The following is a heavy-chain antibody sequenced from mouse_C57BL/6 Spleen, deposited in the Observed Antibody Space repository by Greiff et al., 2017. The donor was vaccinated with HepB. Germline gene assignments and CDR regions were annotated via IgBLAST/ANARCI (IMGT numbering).Heavy chain of an antibody. CDR2: IWSGGST. CDR3: ARTYLDY. CDR1: GFSLTSYG. Sequence: VKLVESGPGLVQPSQCLSITCTASGFSLTSYGVHWVRQSPGKGLEWLGVIWSGGSTDYNAAFISRLSISKDNSKSQVFFKMNSLQADYTAISYCARTYLDYWGQGTTLTVSS. V-gene: IGHV2-2*01. J-gene: IGHJ2*01.